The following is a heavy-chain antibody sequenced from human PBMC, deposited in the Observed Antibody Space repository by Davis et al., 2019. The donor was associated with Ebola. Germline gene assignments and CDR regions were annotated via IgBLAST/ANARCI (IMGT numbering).Heavy chain of an antibody. J-gene: IGHJ3*02. D-gene: IGHD1-26*01. CDR1: GFTFSGLG. Sequence: GGSLRLSCAASGFTFSGLGMHWVRQAPGKGLEWVAVISYHGSNKFYADSVQGRFTISRDNSKNTLYLQMNGLRVEDTAIYYCAKDTSNIWFDIWGQGTNVTVSS. CDR3: AKDTSNIWFDI. CDR2: ISYHGSNK. V-gene: IGHV3-30*18.